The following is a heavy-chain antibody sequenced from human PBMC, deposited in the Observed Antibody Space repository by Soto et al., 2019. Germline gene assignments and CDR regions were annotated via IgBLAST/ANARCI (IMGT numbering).Heavy chain of an antibody. CDR2: ITWNSGGI. CDR3: AKDKTAAIGYYYMDV. D-gene: IGHD2-2*02. V-gene: IGHV3-9*01. CDR1: GFSFDEYA. Sequence: GGSLSLSCAASGFSFDEYAMDWVRPAWGKGMEWVSGITWNSGGIDYADSVKGRFTISRDNAKNSLYLQMNSLRTGDTALYYCAKDKTAAIGYYYMDVWGKGTTVTVSS. J-gene: IGHJ6*03.